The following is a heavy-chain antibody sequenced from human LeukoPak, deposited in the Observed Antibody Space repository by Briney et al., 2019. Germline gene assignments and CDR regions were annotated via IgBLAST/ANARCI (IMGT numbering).Heavy chain of an antibody. D-gene: IGHD3-22*01. V-gene: IGHV1-18*01. Sequence: ASVKVSCKASGYTFTSCDINWVRQAPGQGLEWMGWISGYNGNTKYAQDFQGRVTMTTDTSTSTAYMELRSLRSNDTAVYFCARAYYYDTSGFYQFDYWGQGTLVTVSS. J-gene: IGHJ4*02. CDR3: ARAYYYDTSGFYQFDY. CDR1: GYTFTSCD. CDR2: ISGYNGNT.